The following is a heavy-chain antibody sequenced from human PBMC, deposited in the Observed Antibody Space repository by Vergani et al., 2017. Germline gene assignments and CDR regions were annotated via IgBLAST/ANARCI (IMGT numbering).Heavy chain of an antibody. V-gene: IGHV3-30-3*01. CDR1: GFTFSSYA. CDR2: ISYDGSNK. Sequence: QVQLVESGGGVVQPGRSLRLSCAASGFTFSSYAMHWVRQAPGKGLEWVAVISYDGSNKYYADSVKGRFTISRDNYKNTLYLQMNSLRAEDTAVYYCARDGSSSWNYYYYYMDVWGKGTTVTVSS. J-gene: IGHJ6*03. CDR3: ARDGSSSWNYYYYYMDV. D-gene: IGHD6-13*01.